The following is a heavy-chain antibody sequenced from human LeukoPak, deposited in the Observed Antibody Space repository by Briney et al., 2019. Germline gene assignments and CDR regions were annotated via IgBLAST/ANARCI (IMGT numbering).Heavy chain of an antibody. CDR1: RFTLSTYA. D-gene: IGHD3-9*01. CDR2: IVGSGGST. CDR3: SKWGDYDVLTGYYDSDF. V-gene: IGHV3-23*01. J-gene: IGHJ4*02. Sequence: GGSLCLSRALSRFTLSTYAMSWVRRAPGPELEGVSGIVGSGGSTYNADSVKGRYSISRDNSKNTLFLQMNSLRVEDTALYYCSKWGDYDVLTGYYDSDFWGQGTLVTVSS.